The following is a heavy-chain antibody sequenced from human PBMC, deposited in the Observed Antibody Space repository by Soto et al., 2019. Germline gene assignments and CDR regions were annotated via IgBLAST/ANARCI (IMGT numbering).Heavy chain of an antibody. CDR1: GFTFSSYA. CDR3: PKDRSPSMLFRPDS. Sequence: EVQLLESGGGLVQPGGSLRLSCAASGFTFSSYAMSWVRQAPGKGLEWVSAISGSGGSTYYADSVKGRFTISRDNSKNPLYLQMTILRADDTAVYYCPKDRSPSMLFRPDSCGQGTLVTVSS. CDR2: ISGSGGST. D-gene: IGHD3-16*01. J-gene: IGHJ4*02. V-gene: IGHV3-23*01.